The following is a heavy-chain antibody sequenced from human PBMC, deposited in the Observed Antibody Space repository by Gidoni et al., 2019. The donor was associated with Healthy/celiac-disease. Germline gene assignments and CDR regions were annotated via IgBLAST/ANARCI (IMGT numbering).Heavy chain of an antibody. Sequence: EVQLVASGGGLVQPGRSLRLSCAASGFTFDDYAMHWVRQAPGKGLEWVSGISWNSGSIGYADSVKGRFTISRDNAKNSLYLQMNSLRAEDTALYYCGSSDYWGQGTLVTVSS. J-gene: IGHJ4*02. V-gene: IGHV3-9*01. D-gene: IGHD2-2*01. CDR3: GSSDY. CDR2: ISWNSGSI. CDR1: GFTFDDYA.